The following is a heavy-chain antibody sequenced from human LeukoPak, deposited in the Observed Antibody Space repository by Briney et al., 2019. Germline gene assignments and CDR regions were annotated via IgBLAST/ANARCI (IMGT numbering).Heavy chain of an antibody. V-gene: IGHV5-51*01. CDR1: GYSFTSYW. CDR3: ARLRDGYNRPFDY. D-gene: IGHD5-24*01. J-gene: IGHJ4*02. CDR2: IYAGDSDT. Sequence: GESLKSSCQGSGYSFTSYWIGWVGQMPGKGLEWMGIIYAGDSDTRYGPSFQGQVTISADQSISNAYLHWHSLKASDSAVYYCARLRDGYNRPFDYWGQGTLVTVSS.